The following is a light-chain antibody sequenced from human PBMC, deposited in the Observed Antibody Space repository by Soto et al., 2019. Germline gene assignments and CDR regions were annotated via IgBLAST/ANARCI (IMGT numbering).Light chain of an antibody. Sequence: DIQMTQSPSSLPASVGDRVTITCRASQGITNYLAWYQQKPGKVPKLLISAAYTLQSGVPPRFSGSGSGTDFTLTISSLQPEDVATYYCQRYNSAPFTFGPGTRVDI. J-gene: IGKJ3*01. CDR2: AAY. CDR3: QRYNSAPFT. CDR1: QGITNY. V-gene: IGKV1-27*01.